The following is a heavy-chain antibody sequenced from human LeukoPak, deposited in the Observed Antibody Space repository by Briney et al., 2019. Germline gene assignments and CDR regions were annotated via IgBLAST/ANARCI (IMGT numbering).Heavy chain of an antibody. J-gene: IGHJ4*02. Sequence: ASVTVSCKASGGTFSSYAISWVRQAPGQGLEWMGRIIPIFGTANYAQKFQGRVTITADKSTSTAYMELSSLRSEDTAVYYCAIGGSTSPVRLGGQYYFDYWGRGTLVTVSS. CDR1: GGTFSSYA. V-gene: IGHV1-69*06. CDR2: IIPIFGTA. D-gene: IGHD2-2*01. CDR3: AIGGSTSPVRLGGQYYFDY.